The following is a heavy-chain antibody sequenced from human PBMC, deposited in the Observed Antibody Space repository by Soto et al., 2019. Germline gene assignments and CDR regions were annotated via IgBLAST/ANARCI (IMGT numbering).Heavy chain of an antibody. CDR2: IYYSGST. V-gene: IGHV4-34*09. CDR3: ASLAGNWFDP. CDR1: GGSFSGYY. J-gene: IGHJ5*02. D-gene: IGHD3-3*02. Sequence: PSETMSITCAVYGGSFSGYYWSWIRQHPGKGLEWIGYIYYSGSTYYNPSLKSRVTISVDTSKNQFSLKLSSVTAADTAVYYCASLAGNWFDPWGQGTLVTVSS.